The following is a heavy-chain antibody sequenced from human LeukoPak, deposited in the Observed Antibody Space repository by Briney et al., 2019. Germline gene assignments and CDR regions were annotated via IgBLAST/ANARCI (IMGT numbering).Heavy chain of an antibody. D-gene: IGHD5-12*01. Sequence: GGSLRLSCAASGFTFSRYTMNWVRQAPGKGLDGVSCITGYNGYIFYADSGEGRFIISRDNAINSLYLHMSGLTAEDTAVYVCARVRGYSRDFWGEGTVVSVS. J-gene: IGHJ4*02. V-gene: IGHV3-21*01. CDR1: GFTFSRYT. CDR3: ARVRGYSRDF. CDR2: ITGYNGYI.